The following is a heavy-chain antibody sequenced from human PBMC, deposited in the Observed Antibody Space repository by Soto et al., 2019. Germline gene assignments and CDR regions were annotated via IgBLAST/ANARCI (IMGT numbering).Heavy chain of an antibody. CDR3: TKASPDRHHMDV. CDR2: SRDKAQGYST. V-gene: IGHV3-72*01. J-gene: IGHJ6*02. Sequence: EVQLVESGGGLVQPGGSLRLSCTGSGFTLSDHYIDWVRQAPGKGLEWVGRSRDKAQGYSTTYAASVKGRFTTSRDESKNSVYLQMNSLKTEDTAIYYCTKASPDRHHMDVWGQGTTVTVSS. CDR1: GFTLSDHY.